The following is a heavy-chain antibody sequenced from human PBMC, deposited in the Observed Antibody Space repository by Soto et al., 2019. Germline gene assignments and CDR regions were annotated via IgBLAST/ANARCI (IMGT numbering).Heavy chain of an antibody. J-gene: IGHJ1*01. CDR1: GDSISSSSLY. V-gene: IGHV4-39*01. D-gene: IGHD1-26*01. CDR2: IYNNGKT. Sequence: QLQLQESGPGLVKPSETVSLTCTVSGDSISSSSLYWGWIRQPPGKGLEWIGGIYNNGKTYYSPSLESRVTISVDTSKNQFSLKLSSVTAADTAVYYCARHGSNSGSYSEYFQYWGQGTLVAVSS. CDR3: ARHGSNSGSYSEYFQY.